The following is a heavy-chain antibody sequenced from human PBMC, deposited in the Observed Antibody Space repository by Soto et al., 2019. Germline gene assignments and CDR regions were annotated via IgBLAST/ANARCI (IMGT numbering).Heavy chain of an antibody. CDR3: ASPSGSYLYYLDY. Sequence: SETLSLTCTVSGGSISSYYWSWIRQPPGKGLEWIGSIYYSGSTYYNPSLKSRVTISVDTSKNQFSLKLSSVTAADTAVYYSASPSGSYLYYLDYWGQGTLVTVSS. J-gene: IGHJ4*02. CDR2: IYYSGST. D-gene: IGHD1-26*01. CDR1: GGSISSYY. V-gene: IGHV4-39*01.